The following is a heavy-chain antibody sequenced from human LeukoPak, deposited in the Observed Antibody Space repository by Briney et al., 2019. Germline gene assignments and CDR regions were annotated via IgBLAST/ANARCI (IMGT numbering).Heavy chain of an antibody. CDR1: GYTFTSYG. D-gene: IGHD2-2*01. J-gene: IGHJ6*02. Sequence: GASVKVSCKASGYTFTSYGISWVRQAPGQGLEWVGWISAYNGNTNYAQKLQGRVTMTTDTSTSTAYMELRSLRSDDTAVYYCARDIVVVPAAMVYYYYYGMDVWGQGTTVTVSS. V-gene: IGHV1-18*01. CDR2: ISAYNGNT. CDR3: ARDIVVVPAAMVYYYYYGMDV.